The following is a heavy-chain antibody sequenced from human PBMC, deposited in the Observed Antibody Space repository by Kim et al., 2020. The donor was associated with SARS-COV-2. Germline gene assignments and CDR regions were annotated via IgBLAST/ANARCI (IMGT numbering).Heavy chain of an antibody. CDR1: GFTFDDYG. J-gene: IGHJ6*02. CDR2: INWNGGST. CDR3: ARGSSGYYNYYYGMDV. V-gene: IGHV3-20*04. D-gene: IGHD3-22*01. Sequence: GGSLRLSCAASGFTFDDYGMSWVRQAPGKGLEWVSGINWNGGSTGHADSVKGRFTISRDNAKNSLYLQMNSLRAEDTALYYCARGSSGYYNYYYGMDVWGQGTTVTVSS.